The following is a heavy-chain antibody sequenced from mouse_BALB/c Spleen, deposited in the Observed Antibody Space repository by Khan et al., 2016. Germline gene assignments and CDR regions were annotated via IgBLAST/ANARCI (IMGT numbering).Heavy chain of an antibody. CDR2: IDPANGNT. CDR3: VRGYEAWFAY. V-gene: IGHV14-3*02. J-gene: IGHJ3*01. Sequence: VQLKQSGAELVKPGASVKLSCTTSGFNIKDTYMYWVKQRPEQGLEWIGRIDPANGNTKYDPKFQGKATITADTSSNTAYLQFSSLTSADTAVYYCVRGYEAWFAYWGQGTLVTVSA. D-gene: IGHD2-10*02. CDR1: GFNIKDTY.